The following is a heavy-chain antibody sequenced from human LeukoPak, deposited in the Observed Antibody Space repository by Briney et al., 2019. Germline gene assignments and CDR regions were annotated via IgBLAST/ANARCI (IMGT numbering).Heavy chain of an antibody. Sequence: PGGSLRLSCAASGFTFSSYWMSWVRQAPGKGLEWVSGISGSGGSTYYADSVKGRFTISRDNSKNTLYLQMNSLRAEDTAVYYCAKGGAVSSKSITMVRGTRRFYYYMDVWGKGTTVTISS. V-gene: IGHV3-23*01. CDR1: GFTFSSYW. D-gene: IGHD3-10*01. CDR3: AKGGAVSSKSITMVRGTRRFYYYMDV. CDR2: ISGSGGST. J-gene: IGHJ6*03.